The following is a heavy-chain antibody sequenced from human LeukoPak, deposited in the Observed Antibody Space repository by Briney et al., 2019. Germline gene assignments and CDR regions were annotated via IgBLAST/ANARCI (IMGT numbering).Heavy chain of an antibody. CDR3: AKDRGYCSSTSCYYYYYGMDV. J-gene: IGHJ6*02. Sequence: PGASLRLSCAASGFTFSGYAMNWVRQAPGKGLEWVSAISGSGGSTYYADSVKGRFTISRDNSKNTLYLQMNSLRAEDTAVYYCAKDRGYCSSTSCYYYYYGMDVWGQGTTDTVSS. V-gene: IGHV3-23*01. CDR2: ISGSGGST. D-gene: IGHD2-2*01. CDR1: GFTFSGYA.